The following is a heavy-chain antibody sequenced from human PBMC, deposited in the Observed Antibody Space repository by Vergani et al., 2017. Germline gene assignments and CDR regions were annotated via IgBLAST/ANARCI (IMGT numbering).Heavy chain of an antibody. V-gene: IGHV4-39*01. CDR3: ARLDPLKYDFWSGYYFAY. J-gene: IGHJ4*02. CDR2: IYYSGST. Sequence: QVQLQQWGAGLLKPSETLSLTCTVSGGSISSSSYYWGWIRQPPGKGLEWIGSIYYSGSTYYNPSLKSRVTISVDTSKNQFSLKLSSVTAADTAVYYCARLDPLKYDFWSGYYFAYWGQGTLVTVSS. CDR1: GGSISSSSYY. D-gene: IGHD3-3*01.